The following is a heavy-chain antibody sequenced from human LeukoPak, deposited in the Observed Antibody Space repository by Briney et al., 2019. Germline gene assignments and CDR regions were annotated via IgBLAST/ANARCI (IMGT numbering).Heavy chain of an antibody. V-gene: IGHV1-18*01. D-gene: IGHD3-22*01. Sequence: ASXKVSCKASGYTFTNYGIRWVRQAPGQGLEWMGSISAHNGETSYEQSLQGRVIMTTDMSTSVAYMEIRRLRYDDTALYYCARGTNYYDTSGYLDSFDIWGEGTMVTVSS. CDR1: GYTFTNYG. J-gene: IGHJ3*02. CDR3: ARGTNYYDTSGYLDSFDI. CDR2: ISAHNGET.